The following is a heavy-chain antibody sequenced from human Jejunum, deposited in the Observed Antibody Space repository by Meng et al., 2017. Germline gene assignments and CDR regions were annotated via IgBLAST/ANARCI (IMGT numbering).Heavy chain of an antibody. J-gene: IGHJ5*02. CDR1: GGSVSDNY. D-gene: IGHD6-13*01. CDR2: IFYIGST. V-gene: IGHV4-59*02. CDR3: VRDLGRSGRWYEGVRFDP. Sequence: SETLSLTCTVSGGSVSDNYWSWIRQAPGKGLEWIGYIFYIGSTNYNPSLKSRVTMSLDASKNQFSLRLNSVTSADTAVYYCVRDLGRSGRWYEGVRFDPWGQGLRVNVAS.